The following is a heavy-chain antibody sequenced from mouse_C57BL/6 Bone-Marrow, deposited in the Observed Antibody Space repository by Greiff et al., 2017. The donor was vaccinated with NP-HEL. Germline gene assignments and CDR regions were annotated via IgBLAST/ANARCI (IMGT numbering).Heavy chain of an antibody. V-gene: IGHV1-64*01. CDR3: AREGKAYAMDY. D-gene: IGHD1-3*01. CDR2: IHPNSGST. J-gene: IGHJ4*01. CDR1: GYTFTSYW. Sequence: QVQLQQPGAELVKPGASVKLSCKASGYTFTSYWMHWVKQRPGQGLEWIGMIHPNSGSTNYNEKFKSKATLTVDKSSRTAYMQLSSLTSEDSAVYYCAREGKAYAMDYWGQGTSVTVSS.